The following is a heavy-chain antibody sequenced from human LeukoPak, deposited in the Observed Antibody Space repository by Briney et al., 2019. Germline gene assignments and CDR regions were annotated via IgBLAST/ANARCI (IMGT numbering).Heavy chain of an antibody. CDR2: INPSGGST. Sequence: GASVKVSCKASGYTFTSYNMHWVRQAPGQGLEWMGIINPSGGSTSYAQKFQGRVTMTRDTSTSTVYMELSSLRSEDTAVYYCARDLSTMIVGGYYYGMDVWGQGTTVTVSS. J-gene: IGHJ6*02. CDR1: GYTFTSYN. CDR3: ARDLSTMIVGGYYYGMDV. D-gene: IGHD3-22*01. V-gene: IGHV1-46*01.